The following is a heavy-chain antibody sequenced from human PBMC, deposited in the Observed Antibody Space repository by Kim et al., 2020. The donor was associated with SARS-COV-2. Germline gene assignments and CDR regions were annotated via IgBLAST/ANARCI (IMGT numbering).Heavy chain of an antibody. V-gene: IGHV3-48*02. Sequence: GGSLRLSCAASGFSFSTYSMNWVRQAPGKGLEWVSYISKSSRNTYFTDSVKGRFTISRDNGKNSLYLQMNSLRDEDTAIYYCARDRGGSNGDLYFDYWGQGTLVTVSS. D-gene: IGHD4-17*01. J-gene: IGHJ4*02. CDR1: GFSFSTYS. CDR2: ISKSSRNT. CDR3: ARDRGGSNGDLYFDY.